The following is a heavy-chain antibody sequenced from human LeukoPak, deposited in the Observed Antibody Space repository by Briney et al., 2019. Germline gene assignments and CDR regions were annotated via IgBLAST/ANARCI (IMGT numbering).Heavy chain of an antibody. CDR2: IYPGDSDT. D-gene: IGHD6-19*01. V-gene: IGHV5-51*01. CDR1: GSIFASYW. J-gene: IGHJ4*02. Sequence: GESLQISCEGSGSIFASYWIGWVRQLPGKGLEWMGIIYPGDSDTRYSPSFQGQVTISADKSISTAYLQWSSLKASDTAMYYCARSSGSGWYEYWGQGTLVTVSS. CDR3: ARSSGSGWYEY.